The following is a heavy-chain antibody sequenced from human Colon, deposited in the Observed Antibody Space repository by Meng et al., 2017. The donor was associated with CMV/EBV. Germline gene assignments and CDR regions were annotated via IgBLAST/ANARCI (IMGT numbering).Heavy chain of an antibody. CDR1: GFTFSSYD. CDR2: IGTAGDT. Sequence: GGSLRLSCAASGFTFSSYDMHWVRQATGKGLEWVSAIGTAGDTYYPGSVKGRFTISRENAKNSLYLQMNSLRAGDTAVYYCARGDYGSGSYYNSYYYYGMDVWGPGTTVTVSS. D-gene: IGHD3-10*01. V-gene: IGHV3-13*01. CDR3: ARGDYGSGSYYNSYYYYGMDV. J-gene: IGHJ6*02.